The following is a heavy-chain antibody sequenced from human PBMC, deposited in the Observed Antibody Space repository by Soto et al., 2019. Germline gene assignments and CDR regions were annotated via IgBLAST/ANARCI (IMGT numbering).Heavy chain of an antibody. CDR2: INAGNGNT. J-gene: IGHJ6*02. D-gene: IGHD2-15*01. CDR1: GYTFTSYA. Sequence: ASVKVSCKASGYTFTSYAMHWVRQAPGQRLEWMGWINAGNGNTKYSQKFQGRVTITRDTSASTAYMELSSLRSEDTAVYYCARDRALAYCSGGRCYSDYYYGMDVWGQGTTVTVSS. CDR3: ARDRALAYCSGGRCYSDYYYGMDV. V-gene: IGHV1-3*01.